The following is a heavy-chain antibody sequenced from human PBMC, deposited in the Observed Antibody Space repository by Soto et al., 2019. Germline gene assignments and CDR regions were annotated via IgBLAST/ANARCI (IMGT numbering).Heavy chain of an antibody. V-gene: IGHV4-59*01. CDR1: GGSISSYY. CDR2: IYYSGST. D-gene: IGHD4-4*01. Sequence: PSETLSLTCTVSGGSISSYYWSWIRQPPGKGLEWIGYIYYSGSTNYNPSLKSRVTISVDTSKNQFSLKLSPVTAADTAVYYCARSTVRYGMDVWGQGNTVTVS. J-gene: IGHJ6*02. CDR3: ARSTVRYGMDV.